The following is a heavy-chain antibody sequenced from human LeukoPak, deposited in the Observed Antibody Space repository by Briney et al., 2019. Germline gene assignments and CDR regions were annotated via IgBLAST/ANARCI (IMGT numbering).Heavy chain of an antibody. CDR3: AKVYSTGWFYFDY. V-gene: IGHV3-23*01. Sequence: GGSLRLSCAASGFTFSSFAMSWVRQAPGKGLEWVSGFSDNSGTTYYAVSVKGRFTISRDNSKNTVYLQMNSLRAEDTAIYYCAKVYSTGWFYFDYWGQGILVTVSS. D-gene: IGHD6-19*01. CDR2: FSDNSGTT. CDR1: GFTFSSFA. J-gene: IGHJ4*02.